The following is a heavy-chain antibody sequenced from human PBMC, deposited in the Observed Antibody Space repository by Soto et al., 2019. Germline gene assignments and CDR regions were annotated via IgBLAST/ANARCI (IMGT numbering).Heavy chain of an antibody. Sequence: PSETLSLTCTVSGVSITSYFWSWIRQPPGKGLEWIGYIHSSGNSNYNPSLKSRVTASADTSKNQFSLKLKSVTAADTAVYYCARGGGLTPNFDYWGQGTLVTVSS. J-gene: IGHJ4*02. V-gene: IGHV4-59*01. CDR1: GVSITSYF. CDR2: IHSSGNS. D-gene: IGHD7-27*01. CDR3: ARGGGLTPNFDY.